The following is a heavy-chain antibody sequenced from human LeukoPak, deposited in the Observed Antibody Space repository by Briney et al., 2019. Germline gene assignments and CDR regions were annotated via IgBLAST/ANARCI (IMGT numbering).Heavy chain of an antibody. Sequence: ASVKVSCKASGYTFSSYRITWVRQAPGQGLEWMGWISAYNDNTNYAQKLQGRVTMTADTSTSTAYMELRSLRSDDTAVYYCAGDRRIVVVPAAIYYYYYGMDVWGQGTTVTVSS. V-gene: IGHV1-18*01. J-gene: IGHJ6*02. D-gene: IGHD2-2*01. CDR2: ISAYNDNT. CDR3: AGDRRIVVVPAAIYYYYYGMDV. CDR1: GYTFSSYR.